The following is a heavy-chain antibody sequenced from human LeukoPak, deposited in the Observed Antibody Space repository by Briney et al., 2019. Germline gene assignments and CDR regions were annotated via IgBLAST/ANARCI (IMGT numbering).Heavy chain of an antibody. V-gene: IGHV3-30*18. Sequence: GGSLRLSCAASGFTFSSYSMNWVRQAPGKGLEWVAVISYDGSNKYYADSVKGRFTISRDNSKNTLYLQMNSLRAEDTAVYYCAKVYYYDSSGYLDYWGQGTLVTVSS. D-gene: IGHD3-22*01. J-gene: IGHJ4*02. CDR3: AKVYYYDSSGYLDY. CDR1: GFTFSSYS. CDR2: ISYDGSNK.